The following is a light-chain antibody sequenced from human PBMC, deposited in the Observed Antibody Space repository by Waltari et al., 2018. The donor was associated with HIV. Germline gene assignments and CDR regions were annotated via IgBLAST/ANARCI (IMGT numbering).Light chain of an antibody. CDR3: QQYGTSLTT. V-gene: IGKV3-20*01. J-gene: IGKJ4*01. CDR1: KSISSNY. Sequence: EVVLTQSPGTLSLSPDRATLSCRASKSISSNYLAWYQQKPGQAPRLLIFGASSRATGIPDRFSGSGSGTDFTLTINRLEPEDLAVYYCQQYGTSLTTFGGGTKVEIK. CDR2: GAS.